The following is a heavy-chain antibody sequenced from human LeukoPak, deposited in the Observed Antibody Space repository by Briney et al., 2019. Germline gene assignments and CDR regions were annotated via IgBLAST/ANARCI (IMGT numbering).Heavy chain of an antibody. D-gene: IGHD2-15*01. CDR3: ARDATGKRSVY. V-gene: IGHV3-30*04. Sequence: GGSLRLSCAASGFTFSSYAMHWVRQAPGKGLEWVAVISYDGSNKYYADSVKGRFTISRDNSKNTLYLQMNSLRAEDTAVYYCARDATGKRSVYWGQGTLVTVSS. CDR1: GFTFSSYA. J-gene: IGHJ4*02. CDR2: ISYDGSNK.